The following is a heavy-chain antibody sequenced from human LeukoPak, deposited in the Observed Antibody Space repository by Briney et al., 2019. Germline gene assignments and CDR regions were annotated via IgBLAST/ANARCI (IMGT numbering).Heavy chain of an antibody. CDR1: GGSFNVYY. CDR2: INHIVST. Sequence: SETLSLTCAVYGGSFNVYYWTCIRQPPGKGLEWIGEINHIVSTNYNPSLESRVTMSVDTSKNQFSLKVTSVTAADTAVYYCARREDILTGHYSPHFDHWGQGTLVTVSS. D-gene: IGHD3-9*01. J-gene: IGHJ4*02. CDR3: ARREDILTGHYSPHFDH. V-gene: IGHV4-34*01.